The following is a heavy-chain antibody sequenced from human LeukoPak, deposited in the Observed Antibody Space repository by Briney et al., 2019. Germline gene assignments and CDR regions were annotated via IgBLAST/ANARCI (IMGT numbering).Heavy chain of an antibody. CDR3: AKEGYCSGGSCLGLGLFDP. Sequence: SETLSLTCTVSGGSISSYYWSWIRQPPGKGLEWIGYGFYSGSTTYNPSLKSRVTISVDTSKNQSSLKLSSVTAADTAVYFCAKEGYCSGGSCLGLGLFDPWGQGTLVTVSS. V-gene: IGHV4-59*01. D-gene: IGHD2-15*01. J-gene: IGHJ5*02. CDR1: GGSISSYY. CDR2: GFYSGST.